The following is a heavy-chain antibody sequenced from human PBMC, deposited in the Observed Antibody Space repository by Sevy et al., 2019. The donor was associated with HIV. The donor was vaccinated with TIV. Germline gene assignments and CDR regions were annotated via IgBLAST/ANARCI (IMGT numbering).Heavy chain of an antibody. CDR2: IGASGGSP. J-gene: IGHJ6*03. CDR1: GFTFSSYA. Sequence: GGSLRLSCAASGFTFSSYAMSWVRQAPGKGLEWVSAIGASGGSPYFADSVAGRFTIPRYNSKNTLYLQMNSLRAEDTAVYFCARSLSNWDYYYMDVWGKGTAVTVSS. CDR3: ARSLSNWDYYYMDV. D-gene: IGHD6-13*01. V-gene: IGHV3-23*01.